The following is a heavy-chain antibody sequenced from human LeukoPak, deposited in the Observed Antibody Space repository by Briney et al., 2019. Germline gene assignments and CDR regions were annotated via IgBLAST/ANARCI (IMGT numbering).Heavy chain of an antibody. CDR2: IYYSGST. J-gene: IGHJ4*02. V-gene: IGHV4-39*07. CDR1: GGSISSSSYY. Sequence: PSETLSLTCTVSGGSISSSSYYWGWSRQPPGRGLEWIGSIYYSGSTYYNPSLKSRVTISVDTSKNQFSLKLSSVTAADTAVYYCARGHSSSWYVVDYWGQGTLVTVSS. D-gene: IGHD6-13*01. CDR3: ARGHSSSWYVVDY.